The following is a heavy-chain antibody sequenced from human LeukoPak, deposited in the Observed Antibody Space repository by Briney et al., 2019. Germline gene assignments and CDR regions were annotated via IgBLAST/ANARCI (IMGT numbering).Heavy chain of an antibody. CDR2: INYSGST. D-gene: IGHD3-10*01. CDR1: GGSISSSSYY. J-gene: IGHJ3*02. CDR3: ARVRGLGAFDI. V-gene: IGHV4-39*07. Sequence: SETLSLTCTVSGGSISSSSYYWGWIRQPPGKGLEWIGSINYSGSTYYNPSLKSRVTISVDTSKNQFSLKLSSVTAADTAMYYCARVRGLGAFDIWGQGTMVTVSS.